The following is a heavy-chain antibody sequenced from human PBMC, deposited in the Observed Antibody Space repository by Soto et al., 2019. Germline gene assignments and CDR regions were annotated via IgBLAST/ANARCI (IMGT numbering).Heavy chain of an antibody. Sequence: PGESLKISCKCSGYNFNTYWTAWVRQMPGKGLEWMGFIYPGDSDTRYSPSFQGQVTISADKSINTAYLQWRTLKASDTAIYYCARHMEAHSHFYYGMDVWGQGTTVTVSS. CDR3: ARHMEAHSHFYYGMDV. CDR1: GYNFNTYW. D-gene: IGHD3-10*01. CDR2: IYPGDSDT. V-gene: IGHV5-51*01. J-gene: IGHJ6*02.